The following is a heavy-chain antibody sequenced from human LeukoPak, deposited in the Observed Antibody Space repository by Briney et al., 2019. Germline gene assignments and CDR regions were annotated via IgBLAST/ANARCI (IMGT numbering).Heavy chain of an antibody. V-gene: IGHV3-30*18. Sequence: PGGSLRLSCAASGFTFSSYGMHWVRQAPGKGLEWVAVISYDGSNKYYADSVKGRFTISRDNSKNTLYLQMNSLRAEGTAVYYCAKGGYDDAMALDYWGQGTLVTVSS. CDR3: AKGGYDDAMALDY. CDR2: ISYDGSNK. CDR1: GFTFSSYG. J-gene: IGHJ4*02. D-gene: IGHD5-12*01.